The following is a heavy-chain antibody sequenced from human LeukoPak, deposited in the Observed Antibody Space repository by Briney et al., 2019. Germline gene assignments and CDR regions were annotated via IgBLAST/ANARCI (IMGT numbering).Heavy chain of an antibody. CDR2: INPVTGKT. D-gene: IGHD5-18*01. J-gene: IGHJ4*02. Sequence: ASVKVSCKASGYTFTSYDINWVRQAHGQGLEWMGWINPVTGKTGYAQKFQGRVTVTSNSSINTAYMDLSGLRSEDTAVYFCARRYTYGSDSDHWGQGTLVTVSS. CDR3: ARRYTYGSDSDH. CDR1: GYTFTSYD. V-gene: IGHV1-8*01.